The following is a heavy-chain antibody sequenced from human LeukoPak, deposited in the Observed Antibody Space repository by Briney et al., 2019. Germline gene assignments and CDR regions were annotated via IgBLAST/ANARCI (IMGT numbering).Heavy chain of an antibody. D-gene: IGHD6-13*01. CDR1: GFTFSSYG. V-gene: IGHV3-33*06. CDR2: ICYDGSNK. CDR3: AKEVAAAGTSYYYYYMDV. J-gene: IGHJ6*03. Sequence: GRSLRLSCAASGFTFSSYGMHWVRQTPGKGLEWLAVICYDGSNKYYADSVKGRFTISRDNSKNTLYMQMNRLRAGDTAVYYCAKEVAAAGTSYYYYYMDVWGKGTTVTVSS.